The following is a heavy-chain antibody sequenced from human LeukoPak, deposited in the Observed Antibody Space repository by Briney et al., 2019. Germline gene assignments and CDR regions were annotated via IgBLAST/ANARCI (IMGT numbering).Heavy chain of an antibody. Sequence: PSETLSLTCTVSGGSISSYYWSWIRQPPGKGLEWIAYLFYSGSTDYNPSLESRVTISVDTSKNQFSLKLRSVTAADTAVYYCATVALIRGVTYFDYWGQGTLVTVSS. V-gene: IGHV4-59*01. CDR2: LFYSGST. CDR1: GGSISSYY. D-gene: IGHD3-10*01. CDR3: ATVALIRGVTYFDY. J-gene: IGHJ4*02.